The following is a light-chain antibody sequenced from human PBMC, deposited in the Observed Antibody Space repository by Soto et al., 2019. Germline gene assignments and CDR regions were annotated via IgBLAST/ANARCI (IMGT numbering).Light chain of an antibody. CDR2: EVS. J-gene: IGLJ1*01. V-gene: IGLV2-14*01. CDR3: SSRARSITFV. CDR1: SSDVGGYNQ. Sequence: QSALTQPASVSGSPGQSITISCTGTSSDVGGYNQVSWYQQYPGKGPKLIIYEVSNRPSGISNRFSGSKAATTASLTISGLQAEAEADYYCSSRARSITFVFGTGTKLTVL.